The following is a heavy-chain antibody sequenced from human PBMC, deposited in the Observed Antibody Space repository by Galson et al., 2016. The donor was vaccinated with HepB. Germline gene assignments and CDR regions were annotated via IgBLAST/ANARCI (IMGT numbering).Heavy chain of an antibody. V-gene: IGHV3-73*01. Sequence: SLRLSCAASGFFFSDSAMHWVRQASGKGLEWVGLIRSQANNYATSYAASVKGRFTISRDDSKHTSYLQMNSLKTEDTAVYYCTRTINDYDFLSGLYIWDYGVDVWGQGTTVTVSS. CDR2: IRSQANNYAT. CDR3: TRTINDYDFLSGLYIWDYGVDV. D-gene: IGHD3-3*01. CDR1: GFFFSDSA. J-gene: IGHJ6*02.